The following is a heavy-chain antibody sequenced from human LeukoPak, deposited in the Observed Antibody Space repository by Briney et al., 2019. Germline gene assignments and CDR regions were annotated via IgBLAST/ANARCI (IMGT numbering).Heavy chain of an antibody. CDR1: GGSISSSSYY. Sequence: PSETLSLTCTVSGGSISSSSYYWGWIRQPPGKGLEWVGSIYYSGSTYYNPSLKSRFTISVDTSKNQFSLKLSSVTAADTAVYYCARGVVVPAAIPILDYWGQGTLVTVSS. CDR2: IYYSGST. D-gene: IGHD2-2*02. V-gene: IGHV4-39*01. J-gene: IGHJ4*02. CDR3: ARGVVVPAAIPILDY.